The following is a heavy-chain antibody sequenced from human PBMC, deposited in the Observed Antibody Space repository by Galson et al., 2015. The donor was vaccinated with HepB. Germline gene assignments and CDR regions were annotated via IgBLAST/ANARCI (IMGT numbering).Heavy chain of an antibody. CDR3: ARDPYIDLSSSVGSDWFDP. V-gene: IGHV1-69*13. Sequence: SVKVSCKASGGTFSSYAISWVRQAPGQGLEWMGGIIPIFGTANYAQKFQGRVTITADESTSTAYMELSSLRSEDTAVYYCARDPYIDLSSSVGSDWFDPWGQGTLVTVSS. CDR1: GGTFSSYA. J-gene: IGHJ5*02. CDR2: IIPIFGTA. D-gene: IGHD6-6*01.